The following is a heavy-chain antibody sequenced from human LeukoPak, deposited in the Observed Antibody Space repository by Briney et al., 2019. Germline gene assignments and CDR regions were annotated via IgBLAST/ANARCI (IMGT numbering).Heavy chain of an antibody. D-gene: IGHD2-2*01. CDR3: ARRLTQYDCFDP. J-gene: IGHJ5*02. CDR2: TYYRSTWYN. Sequence: SQTLSLTCAISGDSVSSNSVTWNWIRQSPSRGREWLGRTYYRSTWYNDYAVSVRGRITVNPDASKNQFSLHLNSVTPEDTAVYYCARRLTQYDCFDPWGQGILVTVSS. V-gene: IGHV6-1*01. CDR1: GDSVSSNSVT.